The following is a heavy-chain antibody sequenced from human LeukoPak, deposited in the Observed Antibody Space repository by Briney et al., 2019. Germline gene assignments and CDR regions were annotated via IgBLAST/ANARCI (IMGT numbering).Heavy chain of an antibody. V-gene: IGHV3-74*01. CDR2: INSDGTNT. CDR3: ARWGPYCSSPSCYGLGY. Sequence: GSLRLSCAASGFTFSSYWMHWVRQAPEKGLVWVSRINSDGTNTGYADSVKGRFTISRDNAKNTLYLQMNSLRAEDTAVYYCARWGPYCSSPSCYGLGYWGQGTLVTVSS. CDR1: GFTFSSYW. D-gene: IGHD2-2*01. J-gene: IGHJ4*02.